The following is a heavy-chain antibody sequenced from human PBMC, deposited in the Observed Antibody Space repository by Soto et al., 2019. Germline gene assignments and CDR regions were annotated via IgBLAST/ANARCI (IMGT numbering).Heavy chain of an antibody. J-gene: IGHJ6*02. Sequence: QVQLVQSGAEVKKPGSSVKVSCKASGGTFSSYAISWVRQAPGQGLEWMGGIIPIFGTANYAQKFQGRVTITADESTSTAYMELSSLRSEDTAVYYCAREVCSGGSCPEATYGMDVWGQGTTVTVSS. CDR2: IIPIFGTA. V-gene: IGHV1-69*12. CDR1: GGTFSSYA. CDR3: AREVCSGGSCPEATYGMDV. D-gene: IGHD2-15*01.